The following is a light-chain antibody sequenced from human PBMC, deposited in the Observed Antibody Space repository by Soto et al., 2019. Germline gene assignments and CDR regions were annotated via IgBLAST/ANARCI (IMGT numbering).Light chain of an antibody. CDR3: QQYNNWPRT. CDR1: QSVSSN. Sequence: EIVLTQSPGTLSLSPGERATLSCRASQSVSSNLAWYQQKLGQAPRLLIYGASTRATDIPPRFSGSGSGTEFTLTISSLQSEDFAIYYCQQYNNWPRTFGQGTKVDI. J-gene: IGKJ1*01. V-gene: IGKV3-15*01. CDR2: GAS.